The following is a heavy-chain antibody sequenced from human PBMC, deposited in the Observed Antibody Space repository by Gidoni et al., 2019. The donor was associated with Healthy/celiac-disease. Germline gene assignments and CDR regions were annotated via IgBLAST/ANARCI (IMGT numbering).Heavy chain of an antibody. CDR1: GFTFSSYG. Sequence: QVQLVESGGGVVQPGRSLRLSCAASGFTFSSYGMHWVRQAPGKGLAWVAVIWYDGSNKYYADSVKGRFTISRDNSKNTLYLQMNSLRAEDTAVYYCARDLFGVVDFQHWGQGTLVTVSS. CDR2: IWYDGSNK. V-gene: IGHV3-33*01. CDR3: ARDLFGVVDFQH. J-gene: IGHJ1*01. D-gene: IGHD3-10*01.